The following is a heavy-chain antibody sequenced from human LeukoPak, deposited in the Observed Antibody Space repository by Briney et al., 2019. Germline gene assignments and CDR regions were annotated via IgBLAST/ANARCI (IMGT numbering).Heavy chain of an antibody. CDR2: ISSSSSTI. J-gene: IGHJ4*02. D-gene: IGHD2-2*01. V-gene: IGHV3-48*01. CDR3: AREIVIVPAAGEADY. CDR1: GFTFSSYS. Sequence: GGSLRLSCAASGFTFSSYSMNWVRQAPGKGLEWVSYISSSSSTIYYADSVKGRFTISRDNAKNSLYLQMNSLRAEDTAVYYCAREIVIVPAAGEADYWGQGTLATVSS.